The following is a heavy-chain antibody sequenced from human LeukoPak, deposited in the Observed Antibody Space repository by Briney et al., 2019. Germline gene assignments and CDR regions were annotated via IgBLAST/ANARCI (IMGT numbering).Heavy chain of an antibody. D-gene: IGHD3-10*01. Sequence: GGSLRLSCAASGFTFSSYGMSWVRQAPGKGLEWVSAIGGRDGSTYYADSVKGRFTISRDNSKNTLYVQMNSLRAEDTAVYYCAKGHYYGSGSMDYWGQGTLVTVSS. J-gene: IGHJ4*02. CDR3: AKGHYYGSGSMDY. V-gene: IGHV3-23*01. CDR1: GFTFSSYG. CDR2: IGGRDGST.